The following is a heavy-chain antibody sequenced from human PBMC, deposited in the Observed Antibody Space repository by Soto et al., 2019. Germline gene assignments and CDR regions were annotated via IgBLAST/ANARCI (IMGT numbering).Heavy chain of an antibody. CDR2: IYYSGST. Sequence: PSETLSLTCTVSGGSISSSSYYWGWIRQPPGKGLEWIGSIYYSGSTYYNLSLKSRVTISVDTSKTQFSLKLTSVTAADTAVYYCARRGYSYGAGFDFWGQGTLVTV. D-gene: IGHD5-18*01. CDR1: GGSISSSSYY. CDR3: ARRGYSYGAGFDF. V-gene: IGHV4-39*01. J-gene: IGHJ4*02.